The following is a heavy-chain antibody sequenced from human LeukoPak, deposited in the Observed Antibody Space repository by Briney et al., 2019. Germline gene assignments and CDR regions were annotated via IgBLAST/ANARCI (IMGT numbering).Heavy chain of an antibody. J-gene: IGHJ4*02. CDR2: IYYSGST. CDR1: GGSISSGDYY. D-gene: IGHD6-6*01. CDR3: ARAYSSSSPCDY. V-gene: IGHV4-61*08. Sequence: ASQTLSLTCTVSGGSISSGDYYWSWIRQPPGKGLEWIGYIYYSGSTNYNPSLKSRVTISVDTSKNQFSLKLSSVTAADTAVYYCARAYSSSSPCDYWGQGTLVTVSS.